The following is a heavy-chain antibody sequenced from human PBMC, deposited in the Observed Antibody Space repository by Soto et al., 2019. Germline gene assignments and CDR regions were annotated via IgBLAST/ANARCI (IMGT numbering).Heavy chain of an antibody. V-gene: IGHV4-30-4*01. Sequence: LSLTCTVSGGSISSGDYYWSWIRQPPGKGLEWIGYIYYSGSTYYNPSLRSRVTISVDTSKNQFSLKLSSVTAADTAVYYCASSVLDYDFWSGYSNETLYYYYYYGMDVWGRGTTVTVSS. CDR3: ASSVLDYDFWSGYSNETLYYYYYYGMDV. CDR1: GGSISSGDYY. CDR2: IYYSGST. J-gene: IGHJ6*02. D-gene: IGHD3-3*01.